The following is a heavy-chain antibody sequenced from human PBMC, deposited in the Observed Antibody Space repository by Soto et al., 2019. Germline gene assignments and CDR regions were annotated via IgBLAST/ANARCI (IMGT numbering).Heavy chain of an antibody. J-gene: IGHJ6*02. CDR3: GRSVVGATGEILYTAMAV. CDR1: GYTFTTYA. CDR2: INPASGHT. D-gene: IGHD1-26*01. Sequence: QVQLVQSGAEVKKPGASVKVSCKASGYTFTTYALHWVRQAPGQRPEWMGWINPASGHTKYSKKFQDRVTITRDTSASTGYMELRSLRSEDTAVYYGGRSVVGATGEILYTAMAVWGQGTTVTVSS. V-gene: IGHV1-3*01.